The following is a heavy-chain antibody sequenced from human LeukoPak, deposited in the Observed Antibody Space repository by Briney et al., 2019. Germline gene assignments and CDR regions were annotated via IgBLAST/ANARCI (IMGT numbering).Heavy chain of an antibody. D-gene: IGHD2-21*01. Sequence: ASVKVSCKASGYTFTSYDINWVRQATGQGREWMGWMTPNSGNTGYAQKFQGRVTMTRNTSISTAYMELSSLRSEDTAVYYCARAGDDSISPVHWGQGTLVTVSS. CDR2: MTPNSGNT. CDR3: ARAGDDSISPVH. V-gene: IGHV1-8*01. CDR1: GYTFTSYD. J-gene: IGHJ4*02.